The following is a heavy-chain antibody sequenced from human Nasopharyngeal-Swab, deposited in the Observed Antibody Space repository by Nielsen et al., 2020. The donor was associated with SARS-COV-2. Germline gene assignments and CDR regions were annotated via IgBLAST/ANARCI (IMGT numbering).Heavy chain of an antibody. CDR3: ARIVTGIPTQYYFDY. Sequence: SETLSLTCAVYGGSFSGHQWSWVRQPPGKGLEWIGEVSHGGGTNYNPSLKSRVTISVDRSKNQFSLKLSSVTAADTAVYYCARIVTGIPTQYYFDYWGQGTLVTVSS. CDR2: VSHGGGT. CDR1: GGSFSGHQ. D-gene: IGHD1-20*01. J-gene: IGHJ4*02. V-gene: IGHV4-34*01.